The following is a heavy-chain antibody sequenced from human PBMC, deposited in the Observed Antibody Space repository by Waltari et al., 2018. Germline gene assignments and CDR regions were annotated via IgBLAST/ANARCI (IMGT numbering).Heavy chain of an antibody. V-gene: IGHV6-1*01. CDR2: TFYRSKWYY. D-gene: IGHD3-10*01. CDR3: ARGRDSAFDY. Sequence: QVQLQQSGPGLVKPSQTLSLTCSISGDSVPSNSGAWNWIRQSPSRGLEWLGRTFYRSKWYYDYAISVKSRITINADTSKNQFFLQLNSVTPEDTAVYYCARGRDSAFDYWGQGTLVTVSS. J-gene: IGHJ4*02. CDR1: GDSVPSNSGA.